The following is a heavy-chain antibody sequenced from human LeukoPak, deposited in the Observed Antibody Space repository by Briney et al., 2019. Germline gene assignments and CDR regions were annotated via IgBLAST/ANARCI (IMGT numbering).Heavy chain of an antibody. CDR2: MSSSGNSK. V-gene: IGHV3-48*03. CDR1: GFTLSSYE. D-gene: IGHD3-22*01. CDR3: AKASAMIVVVSKHFDY. Sequence: GGSLRLSCAASGFTLSSYEMNWVRQAPGKGLEWVSYMSSSGNSKHYADSVKGRFTISRDNSKNTLYLQMNSLRAEDTAVYYCAKASAMIVVVSKHFDYWGQGTLVTVSS. J-gene: IGHJ4*02.